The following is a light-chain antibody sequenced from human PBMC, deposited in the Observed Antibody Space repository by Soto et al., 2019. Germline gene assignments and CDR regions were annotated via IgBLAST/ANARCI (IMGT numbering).Light chain of an antibody. CDR1: QSVSSY. Sequence: EIVLTQSPATLSLSPGERATLSCRASQSVSSYLAWYQQKPGQAPRLLIYDASNRATGIPARCSGSGSGTDFTLPISSLEPEDFAVYYCQQRSNWPPATFGGGTKVEIK. V-gene: IGKV3-11*01. J-gene: IGKJ4*01. CDR2: DAS. CDR3: QQRSNWPPAT.